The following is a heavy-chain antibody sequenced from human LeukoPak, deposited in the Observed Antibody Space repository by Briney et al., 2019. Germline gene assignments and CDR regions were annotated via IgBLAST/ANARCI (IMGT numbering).Heavy chain of an antibody. CDR3: IPRGILHS. J-gene: IGHJ5*02. CDR2: ISGSGGTP. V-gene: IGHV3-23*01. Sequence: GGSLRLSCAASGFTFSSIAMSWVRQAPGKGLEWVSTISGSGGTPYYADSVRGRFTISRDNSKNTLGLQMNSLRVDDTAIYYCIPRGILHSWGQGTLVTVSS. CDR1: GFTFSSIA. D-gene: IGHD3-16*01.